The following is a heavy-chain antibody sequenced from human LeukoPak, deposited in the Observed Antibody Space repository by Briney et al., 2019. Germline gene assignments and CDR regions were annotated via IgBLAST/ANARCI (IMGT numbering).Heavy chain of an antibody. J-gene: IGHJ3*02. D-gene: IGHD2-2*01. CDR3: AKDGPGVGYCSSTSCYGSSADAFDI. CDR2: IRYDGSNK. Sequence: GGSLRLSCAASGFTFSSYGMHWVRQAPGKGLEWVAFIRYDGSNKYYADSVKGRFTISRDNSKNTLYLQMNSLRAEDTAVYYCAKDGPGVGYCSSTSCYGSSADAFDIWGQGTMVTVSS. CDR1: GFTFSSYG. V-gene: IGHV3-30*02.